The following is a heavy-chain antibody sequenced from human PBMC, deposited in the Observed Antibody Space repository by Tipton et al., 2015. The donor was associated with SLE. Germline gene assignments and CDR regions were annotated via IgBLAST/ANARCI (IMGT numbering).Heavy chain of an antibody. Sequence: TLSLTCTVSGGSISSHYWNWIRQPPGKGLEWIGYIYYSGSTNYNPSLKSRVTISVDTSKNQFSLKLSSVTAADTAVYYCARASVGVMDVWGQGTTVTVSS. CDR2: IYYSGST. D-gene: IGHD3-16*01. CDR1: GGSISSHY. CDR3: ARASVGVMDV. V-gene: IGHV4-59*11. J-gene: IGHJ6*02.